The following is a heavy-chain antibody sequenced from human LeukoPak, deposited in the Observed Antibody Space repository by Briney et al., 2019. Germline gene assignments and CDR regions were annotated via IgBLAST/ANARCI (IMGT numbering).Heavy chain of an antibody. J-gene: IGHJ4*02. V-gene: IGHV3-21*01. CDR3: ARAGYSSSWYPYYFDY. CDR1: GFTFSSYS. D-gene: IGHD6-13*01. CDR2: ISSSGSYI. Sequence: GGSLRLSCAASGFTFSSYSMNWVRQAPGKGLEWVSSISSSGSYIYYADSVKGRFTIPRDNAKNSLYLQMNSLRAEDTAVYYCARAGYSSSWYPYYFDYWGQGTLVTVCS.